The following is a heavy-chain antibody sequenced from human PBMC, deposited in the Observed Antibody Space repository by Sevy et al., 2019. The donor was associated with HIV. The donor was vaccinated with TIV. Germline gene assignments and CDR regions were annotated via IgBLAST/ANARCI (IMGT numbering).Heavy chain of an antibody. J-gene: IGHJ4*02. CDR3: ARDRRVEYGGSDY. CDR1: GFCFSNYW. D-gene: IGHD3-10*01. CDR2: IKPDGSQK. V-gene: IGHV3-7*03. Sequence: GGSLRLSCADSGFCFSNYWMTWVCQAPGKGLEWVANIKPDGSQKYYVDSLKGRFTISRDNAKNSLYLQMGSLTDEDTAVYYGARDRRVEYGGSDYWGQGSLVTVSS.